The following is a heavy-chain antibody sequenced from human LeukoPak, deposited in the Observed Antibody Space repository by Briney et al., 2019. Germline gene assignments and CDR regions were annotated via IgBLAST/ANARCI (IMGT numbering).Heavy chain of an antibody. V-gene: IGHV4-39*07. Sequence: SETLSLTCTVSGGSISSSSYFWGWIRQPPGKGLEWIGSIFHSGSTNYNPSLKSRVSISVDTSKNQFSLKLSSVTAADTAVYYCARVYVWGSYRPFDYWGQGTLVTVSS. CDR2: IFHSGST. D-gene: IGHD3-16*02. CDR3: ARVYVWGSYRPFDY. CDR1: GGSISSSSYF. J-gene: IGHJ4*02.